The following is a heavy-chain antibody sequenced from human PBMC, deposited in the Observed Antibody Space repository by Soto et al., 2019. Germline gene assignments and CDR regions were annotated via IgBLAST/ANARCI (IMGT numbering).Heavy chain of an antibody. D-gene: IGHD5-12*01. CDR2: ISYDGSNK. V-gene: IGHV3-30-3*01. Sequence: GGSLRLSCAASGFTFSSYAMHWVRQAPGKGLEWVAVISYDGSNKYYADSVKGRFTISRDNSKNTLYLQMNSLRAEDTAVYYCAREVEEWLRFRLLYYYYGMDVWGQGTTVTVSS. CDR3: AREVEEWLRFRLLYYYYGMDV. CDR1: GFTFSSYA. J-gene: IGHJ6*02.